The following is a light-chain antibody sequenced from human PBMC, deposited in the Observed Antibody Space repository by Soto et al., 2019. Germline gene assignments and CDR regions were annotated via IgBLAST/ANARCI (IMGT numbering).Light chain of an antibody. Sequence: EIVLTQSPGTLSVSPGERVTLSCRASQSLSSNYLAWYQQKPGQAPRLLIYGASSRATGIPDRFSGSGSGTDFTLTISRLEPEDFAVYYCQQYGTSLWTFDQGTKVEIK. V-gene: IGKV3-20*01. J-gene: IGKJ1*01. CDR1: QSLSSNY. CDR3: QQYGTSLWT. CDR2: GAS.